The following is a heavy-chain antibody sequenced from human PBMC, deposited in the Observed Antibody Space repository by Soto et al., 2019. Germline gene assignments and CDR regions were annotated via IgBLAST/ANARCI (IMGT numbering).Heavy chain of an antibody. CDR3: ANTVGANAY. Sequence: SETRSLTCTVSGGSMYTYSWTWLRQPAGKGLEWIGHIYCSGSANYNPSLKSRVSMSVDTSKNQFSLKRNSVTAADTAVYYCANTVGANAYWGEGALVSVSS. V-gene: IGHV4-4*07. CDR2: IYCSGSA. D-gene: IGHD1-26*01. J-gene: IGHJ4*02. CDR1: GGSMYTYS.